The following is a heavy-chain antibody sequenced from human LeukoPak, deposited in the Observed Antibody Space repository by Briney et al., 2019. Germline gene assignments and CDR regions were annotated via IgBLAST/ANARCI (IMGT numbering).Heavy chain of an antibody. CDR1: GYTFTSYA. CDR2: INAGNGNT. D-gene: IGHD6-13*01. J-gene: IGHJ5*02. CDR3: ARRIAAAGNNWFDP. Sequence: GASVKVSCKASGYTFTSYAMHWVRQAPGQRLEWMGWINAGNGNTKYSQKFQGRVTITRDTSASTAYMELSSLGSEDTAVYYCARRIAAAGNNWFDPWGQGTLVTVSS. V-gene: IGHV1-3*01.